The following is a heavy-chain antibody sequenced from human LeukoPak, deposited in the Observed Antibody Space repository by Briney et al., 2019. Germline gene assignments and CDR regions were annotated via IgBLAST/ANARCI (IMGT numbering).Heavy chain of an antibody. D-gene: IGHD2-2*01. V-gene: IGHV3-7*01. CDR1: GFTFSNFW. CDR3: AKGLPATLLDY. CDR2: IKQDGSEK. Sequence: GGSLRLSCAASGFTFSNFWMSWVRQAPGKGLEWVANIKQDGSEKHYVDSVKGRFTISRDNAKNSLYLQMNSLRAEDTAVYYCAKGLPATLLDYWGQGTLVTVSS. J-gene: IGHJ4*02.